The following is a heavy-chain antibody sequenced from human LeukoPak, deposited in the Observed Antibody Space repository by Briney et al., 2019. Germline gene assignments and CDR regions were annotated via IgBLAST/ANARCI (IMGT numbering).Heavy chain of an antibody. CDR1: GYTFTGYY. V-gene: IGHV1-18*04. D-gene: IGHD1-26*01. CDR2: ISAYNGNP. CDR3: ARDLRMVVGARFDY. J-gene: IGHJ4*02. Sequence: GASVKVSCKASGYTFTGYYMHWVRQAPGQGLEWMGWISAYNGNPNYAQKLQGRVTMTTDTSTSTAYMELRSLRSDDTAVYYCARDLRMVVGARFDYWGQGTLVTVSS.